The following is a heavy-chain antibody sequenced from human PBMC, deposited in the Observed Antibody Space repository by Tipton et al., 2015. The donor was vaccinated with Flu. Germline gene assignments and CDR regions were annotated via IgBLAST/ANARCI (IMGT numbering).Heavy chain of an antibody. Sequence: SLRLSCAASGFTFSTYGMHWVRQAPGKGLEWVAFIRYDGSSKYYADSVKGRFTISRDNSKNTLYLQMNSLRAEDTAVYYCAKGISGYCSTNWCQGARYYYGMDVWGQGTPVTASS. CDR2: IRYDGSSK. J-gene: IGHJ6*02. CDR1: GFTFSTYG. V-gene: IGHV3-30*02. D-gene: IGHD2-2*01. CDR3: AKGISGYCSTNWCQGARYYYGMDV.